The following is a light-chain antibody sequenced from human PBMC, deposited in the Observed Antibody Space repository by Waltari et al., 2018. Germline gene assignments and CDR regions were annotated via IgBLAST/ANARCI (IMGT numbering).Light chain of an antibody. J-gene: IGKJ1*01. V-gene: IGKV3-20*01. CDR1: QSVSSSY. Sequence: EIVLTQSPGTLSFSPGERATLSCRASQSVSSSYLAWYQRKPGQAPRLLIYGASSRATGIPDRFSGSGSGTDFTLTISRLEPEDFAVYYCQQYGSSPPRTFGQGTKVEIK. CDR2: GAS. CDR3: QQYGSSPPRT.